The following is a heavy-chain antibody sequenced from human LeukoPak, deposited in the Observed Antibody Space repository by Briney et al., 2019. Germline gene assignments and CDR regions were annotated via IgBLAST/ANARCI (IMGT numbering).Heavy chain of an antibody. Sequence: GGSLRLSCAASGFTFSSYAMSWVRQAPGKGLEWVSAISGSSGSTYYADSVKGRFTISRDNSKNTLYLQMNSLRAEDTAVYYCATLPRGSSRSSYYYYGMDVWGQGTTVTVSS. CDR3: ATLPRGSSRSSYYYYGMDV. J-gene: IGHJ6*02. CDR1: GFTFSSYA. D-gene: IGHD3-16*02. CDR2: ISGSSGST. V-gene: IGHV3-23*01.